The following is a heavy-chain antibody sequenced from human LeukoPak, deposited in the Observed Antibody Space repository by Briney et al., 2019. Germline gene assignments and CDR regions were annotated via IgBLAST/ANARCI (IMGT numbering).Heavy chain of an antibody. J-gene: IGHJ4*02. CDR1: GFTFSSYA. CDR3: AKLRIGQQPDY. D-gene: IGHD6-13*01. Sequence: GGSLRLSCAASGFTFSSYAMSWVRQAPGKGLEWISAISGTGDSTYYADSVKGRFIISRDNSKNTLYLQMNSLRAEDTAVYYCAKLRIGQQPDYWGQGTLVTVSS. V-gene: IGHV3-23*01. CDR2: ISGTGDST.